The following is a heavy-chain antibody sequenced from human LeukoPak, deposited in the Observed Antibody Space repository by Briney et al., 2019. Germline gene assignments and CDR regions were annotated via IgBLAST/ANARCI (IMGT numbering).Heavy chain of an antibody. CDR2: MNPNSGNT. CDR3: ARQQSPRGLWWELLGDAFDI. V-gene: IGHV1-8*03. D-gene: IGHD1-26*01. Sequence: ASVKVSCKASGYTFTSYDINWVRQATGQGLEWMGWMNPNSGNTGYAQKFQGRVTITRNTSISTAYMELSSLRSEDTAVYYCARQQSPRGLWWELLGDAFDIWGQGTMVTVSS. J-gene: IGHJ3*02. CDR1: GYTFTSYD.